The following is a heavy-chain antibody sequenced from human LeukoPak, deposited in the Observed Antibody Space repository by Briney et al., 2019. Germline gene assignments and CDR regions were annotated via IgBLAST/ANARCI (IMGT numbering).Heavy chain of an antibody. CDR2: INHNGNVN. D-gene: IGHD3-16*01. J-gene: IGHJ6*02. V-gene: IGHV3-7*03. Sequence: PGGSVRLSCAASGFTFSSNCMNWARQAPGKGLAWVASINHNGNVNYYVDSVKGRFTISRDNAKNSLYLQMSNLRAEDTAVYFCARGGGLDVWGQGATVTVSS. CDR1: GFTFSSNC. CDR3: ARGGGLDV.